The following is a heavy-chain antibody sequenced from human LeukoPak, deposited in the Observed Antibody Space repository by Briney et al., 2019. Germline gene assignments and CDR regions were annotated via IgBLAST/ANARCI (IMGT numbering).Heavy chain of an antibody. Sequence: ASVKVSCKASGYTFTNYDINWVRQATGQGLEWMGYKNPNSGNSAYAQKFQGRVTIATDASITTAYMELSGLRSEDTALYYCAREGLDYWGQGTLVTVSS. CDR1: GYTFTNYD. CDR2: KNPNSGNS. CDR3: AREGLDY. V-gene: IGHV1-8*01. J-gene: IGHJ4*02.